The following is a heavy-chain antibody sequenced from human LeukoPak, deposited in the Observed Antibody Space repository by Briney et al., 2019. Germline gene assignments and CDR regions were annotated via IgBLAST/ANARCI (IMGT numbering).Heavy chain of an antibody. V-gene: IGHV4-61*02. Sequence: PSQTLSLTCTVSGDSISSGGYYWSWIRQPAGKTLEWIGRIYTSVNTNYNPSLKSRVTISADTSKNQFTLKLTSVTAADTAVYYCARYNLGQGGWLGRRPNVYDSYFDVWGKGTTVTVSS. CDR1: GDSISSGGYY. J-gene: IGHJ6*04. CDR3: ARYNLGQGGWLGRRPNVYDSYFDV. D-gene: IGHD5/OR15-5a*01. CDR2: IYTSVNT.